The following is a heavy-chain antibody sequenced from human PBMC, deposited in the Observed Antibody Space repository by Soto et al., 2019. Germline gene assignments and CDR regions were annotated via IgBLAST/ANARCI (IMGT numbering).Heavy chain of an antibody. CDR1: GLTDTTDY. Sequence: EVQLVESGGGLVQYGDSLRLACAVSGLTDTTDYMTWVRQAPGKGLEWVSIIYGGGTTYYAGSVKGRFTISRDYSKNTLYLHMSSLTAEDTAVYFCARGRGYYGMDVW. D-gene: IGHD3-10*01. CDR3: ARGRGYYGMDV. CDR2: IYGGGTT. V-gene: IGHV3-53*01. J-gene: IGHJ6*01.